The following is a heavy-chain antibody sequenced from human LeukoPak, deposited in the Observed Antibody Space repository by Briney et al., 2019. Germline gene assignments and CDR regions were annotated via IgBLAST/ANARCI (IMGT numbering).Heavy chain of an antibody. J-gene: IGHJ4*02. CDR1: GFTFSSDS. V-gene: IGHV3-21*01. Sequence: GGSLRLSCAASGFTFSSDSMNWVRQAPGEGLEWVSSINSSSTYIYYADSVKGRFTISRDNAKNSLYLQMNSLRAEDTAVYYCARDYCRSARCYNVDYWGQGSLVTVSS. CDR2: INSSSTYI. D-gene: IGHD2-2*01. CDR3: ARDYCRSARCYNVDY.